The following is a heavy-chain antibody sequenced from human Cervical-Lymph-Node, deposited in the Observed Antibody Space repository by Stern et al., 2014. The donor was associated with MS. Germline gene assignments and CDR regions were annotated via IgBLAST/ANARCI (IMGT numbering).Heavy chain of an antibody. V-gene: IGHV3-33*01. CDR3: ARDGQDLVPYGMDV. CDR2: IWYDGSNK. Sequence: QVQLVQSGGGVVQPGTSLRLSCEVSGFTFRRHAMHWVRQAPGRGLEWVSQIWYDGSNKYYADSVKGRFTISRDNSKNTVFLQMNSLRAEDTAVYYCARDGQDLVPYGMDVWGQGTTVTVSS. J-gene: IGHJ6*02. D-gene: IGHD6-13*01. CDR1: GFTFRRHA.